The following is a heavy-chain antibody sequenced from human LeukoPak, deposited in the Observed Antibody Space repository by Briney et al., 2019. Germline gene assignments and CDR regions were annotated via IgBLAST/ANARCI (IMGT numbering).Heavy chain of an antibody. CDR3: ASSSTVGWFGNFDY. J-gene: IGHJ4*02. D-gene: IGHD3-10*01. CDR1: GYTFTGYY. V-gene: IGHV1-2*02. CDR2: INPNSGGT. Sequence: GASVMVSCKASGYTFTGYYMNWVRQAPGQGLEWMGWINPNSGGTNYARKFQGRVTMTRATSISTAYMELSRLRSDDTAGYYCASSSTVGWFGNFDYWGQGTLVTVSS.